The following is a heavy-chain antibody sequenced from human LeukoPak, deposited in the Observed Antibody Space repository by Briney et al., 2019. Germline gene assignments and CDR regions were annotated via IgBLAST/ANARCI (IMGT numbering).Heavy chain of an antibody. Sequence: PSETLSLTCTVSGGSISSTSYYWGWIRQPPGKGLEWIGSIYYNGSTYYNPSLKSRVTISVDTSKNQFSLKVSSVTAADTAVYYCATHSGYSYGLSDYWGQGTLVTVSS. CDR2: IYYNGST. CDR3: ATHSGYSYGLSDY. D-gene: IGHD5-18*01. J-gene: IGHJ4*02. V-gene: IGHV4-39*01. CDR1: GGSISSTSYY.